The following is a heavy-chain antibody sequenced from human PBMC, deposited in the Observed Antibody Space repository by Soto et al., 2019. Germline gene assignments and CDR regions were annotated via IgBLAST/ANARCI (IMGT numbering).Heavy chain of an antibody. J-gene: IGHJ2*01. CDR2: ISSDGGGT. CDR3: AKRRGQQLENWQFDV. V-gene: IGHV3-23*01. CDR1: GFSFSDRA. D-gene: IGHD1-1*01. Sequence: PGGSLRLSCVASGFSFSDRAMAWVRQAPGKGLEWVSDISSDGGGTFYADSVKGRFTISRDNVKKTVHLQMNRLRDEDTATYYCAKRRGQQLENWQFDVWGRGSLVSVAS.